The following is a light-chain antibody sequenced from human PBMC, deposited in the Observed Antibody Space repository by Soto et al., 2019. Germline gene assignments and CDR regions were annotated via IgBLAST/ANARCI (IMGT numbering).Light chain of an antibody. Sequence: DIQMTQSSSTLSASEGDRVTITCRASQSITIWLAWYQQKPGKAPKLLIYDASTLESGVPSRFSGSGSGTEFTLTISILQPDDFATYYCQQFHSFPITFGQGTRLEIK. J-gene: IGKJ5*01. CDR2: DAS. CDR1: QSITIW. CDR3: QQFHSFPIT. V-gene: IGKV1-5*01.